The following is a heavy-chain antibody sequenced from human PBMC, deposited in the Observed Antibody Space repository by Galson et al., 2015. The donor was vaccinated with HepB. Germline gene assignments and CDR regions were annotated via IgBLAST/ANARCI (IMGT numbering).Heavy chain of an antibody. CDR1: GYTFTSYA. Sequence: SVKVSCKASGYTFTSYAMHWVRQAPGQRLEWMGWINAGNGNTKYSQKFQGRVTITRDTSASTAYMELSSLRSEDTAVYYCARSLYQLLYRYREHFDYWGQGTLVTVSS. J-gene: IGHJ4*02. D-gene: IGHD2-2*02. V-gene: IGHV1-3*01. CDR2: INAGNGNT. CDR3: ARSLYQLLYRYREHFDY.